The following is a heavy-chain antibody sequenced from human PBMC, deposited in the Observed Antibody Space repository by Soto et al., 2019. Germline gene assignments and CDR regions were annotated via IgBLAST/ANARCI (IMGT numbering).Heavy chain of an antibody. D-gene: IGHD3-3*01. Sequence: GGSLRLSCAASGFTFSSYGMHWVRQAPGKGLEWVAVISYDGSNKYYADSVKGRFTISRDNSKNTLYLQMNNLRAEDTAVYYCAKYTIFGVVNNYYYGMDVWGQGTTVTVSS. CDR3: AKYTIFGVVNNYYYGMDV. V-gene: IGHV3-30*18. CDR2: ISYDGSNK. CDR1: GFTFSSYG. J-gene: IGHJ6*02.